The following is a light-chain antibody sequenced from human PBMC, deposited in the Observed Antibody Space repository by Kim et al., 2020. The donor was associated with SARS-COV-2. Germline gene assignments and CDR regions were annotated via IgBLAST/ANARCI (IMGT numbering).Light chain of an antibody. CDR1: QGIGST. CDR2: DAS. J-gene: IGKJ2*01. CDR3: LQYNSFPNT. V-gene: IGKV1-17*01. Sequence: DIQMTQSPSSLSASVGDRVTITCRASQGIGSTLIWDQQKSGKAPKRLIYDASTLHRGVPSRFSGSGSGTEFTLTISSLQPEDSATYYCLQYNSFPNTFGQGTKLEI.